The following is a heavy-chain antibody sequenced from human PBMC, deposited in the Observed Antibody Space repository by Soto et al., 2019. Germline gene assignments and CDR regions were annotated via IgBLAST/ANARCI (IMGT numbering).Heavy chain of an antibody. D-gene: IGHD3-22*01. CDR3: ARRYHSSGYYFDY. CDR2: IYYSGST. Sequence: SETLSLTCTVSGGSISSSSYYWGWIRQPPGKGLEWIGSIYYSGSTYYNPSLKSRVTLSVDTSKNQFSLKLSSVTAADTAVYYCARRYHSSGYYFDYWGQGTLVTVSS. J-gene: IGHJ4*02. CDR1: GGSISSSSYY. V-gene: IGHV4-39*01.